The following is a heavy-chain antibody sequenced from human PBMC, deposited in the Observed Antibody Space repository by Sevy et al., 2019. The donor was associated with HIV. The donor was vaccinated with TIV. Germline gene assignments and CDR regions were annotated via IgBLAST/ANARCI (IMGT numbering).Heavy chain of an antibody. CDR2: ISYDGSNK. D-gene: IGHD3-10*01. Sequence: GGSLRLSCAASGFTFSSYAMHWVRQAPGKGLEWVVAISYDGSNKYYADSVKGRFTISRDNSKNTLYLQMNSLRAEDTAVYYCARDKSSMVREGGAFDIWGQGTMVTVSS. CDR3: ARDKSSMVREGGAFDI. CDR1: GFTFSSYA. J-gene: IGHJ3*02. V-gene: IGHV3-30-3*01.